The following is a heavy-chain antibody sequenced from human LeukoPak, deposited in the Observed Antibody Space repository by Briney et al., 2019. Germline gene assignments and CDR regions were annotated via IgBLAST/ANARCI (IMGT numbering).Heavy chain of an antibody. J-gene: IGHJ4*02. Sequence: GASVKVSCKASGGSFSTNAISWVRQAPGQGLEWMGALIPVFDTGTYSQKFQDRLTITADQSTSTVYMELSSPTSEDTAVYYCTRDLGYGNGGNYWGQGTLVTVSS. CDR1: GGSFSTNA. D-gene: IGHD5-18*01. CDR2: LIPVFDTG. V-gene: IGHV1-69*13. CDR3: TRDLGYGNGGNY.